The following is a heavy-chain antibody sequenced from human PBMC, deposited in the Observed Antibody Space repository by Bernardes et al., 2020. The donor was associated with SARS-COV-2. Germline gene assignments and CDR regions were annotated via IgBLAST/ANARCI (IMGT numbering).Heavy chain of an antibody. CDR2: IDSDGRST. CDR3: ARDFSSSSGIFDH. J-gene: IGHJ4*02. Sequence: GSLRLSCAASGFTFSSYWMHWVRQAPGKGLVWVSRIDSDGRSTTYADSVKGRFTISRDNGKNTLFLQMDSLRAEDTAMYYCARDFSSSSGIFDHWGQGTLATVSS. D-gene: IGHD6-6*01. V-gene: IGHV3-74*03. CDR1: GFTFSSYW.